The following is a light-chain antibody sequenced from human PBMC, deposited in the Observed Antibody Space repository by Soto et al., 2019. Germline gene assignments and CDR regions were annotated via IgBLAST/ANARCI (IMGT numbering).Light chain of an antibody. CDR2: GAS. CDR1: QYISSN. J-gene: IGKJ2*01. Sequence: EIVMTQSPGTLSVSPGERATLSCRASQYISSNVAWYQQKPGQAPRLLIYGASTRATGIPARFSGSGSGTEFTLPISSLQSEDFAVYYCQQYNNWPPYTFGQGTKLEIK. V-gene: IGKV3-15*01. CDR3: QQYNNWPPYT.